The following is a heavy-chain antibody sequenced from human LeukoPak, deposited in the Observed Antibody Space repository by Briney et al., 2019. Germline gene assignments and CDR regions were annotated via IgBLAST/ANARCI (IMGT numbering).Heavy chain of an antibody. Sequence: ASVKVSCKASGYTFTSYGISWVRQAPGQGLEWMGWISAYNGNTNYAQKLQGRVTMTTDTSTSTAYMGLRSLRSDDTAVYYCARDVLWSIAAAGLNYWGQGTLVTVSS. D-gene: IGHD6-13*01. CDR3: ARDVLWSIAAAGLNY. V-gene: IGHV1-18*01. CDR2: ISAYNGNT. CDR1: GYTFTSYG. J-gene: IGHJ4*02.